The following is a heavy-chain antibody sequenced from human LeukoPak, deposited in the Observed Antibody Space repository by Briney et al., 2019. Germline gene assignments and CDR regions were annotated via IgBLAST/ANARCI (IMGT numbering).Heavy chain of an antibody. CDR3: ADTAYDFWSGYSKTIY. Sequence: PSETLSLTCAVYGGSFSGYYWSWIRQPPGKGLDWIGEINHSGSTNYNPSLKSRVTISVDTSKNQFSLKLSSVTAADTAVYYCADTAYDFWSGYSKTIYWGQGTLVTVSS. J-gene: IGHJ4*02. CDR2: INHSGST. V-gene: IGHV4-34*01. D-gene: IGHD3-3*01. CDR1: GGSFSGYY.